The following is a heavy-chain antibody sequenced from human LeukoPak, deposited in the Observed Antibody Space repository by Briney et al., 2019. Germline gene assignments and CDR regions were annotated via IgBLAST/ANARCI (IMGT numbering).Heavy chain of an antibody. V-gene: IGHV3-74*01. J-gene: IGHJ3*01. CDR1: GFTFSSYW. CDR2: IKSDGSST. D-gene: IGHD2-2*01. Sequence: SGGSLRLSCAASGFTFSSYWMHWVRQAPGKGLVGVARIKSDGSSTVYADAVKGRFTNSRDNAKHTLYLQVNSLRDEDTAVYYCARGDAHGFDFWGQGTMVTVSS. CDR3: ARGDAHGFDF.